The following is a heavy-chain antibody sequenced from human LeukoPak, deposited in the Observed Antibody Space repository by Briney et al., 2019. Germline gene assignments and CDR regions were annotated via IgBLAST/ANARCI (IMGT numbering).Heavy chain of an antibody. D-gene: IGHD6-13*01. J-gene: IGHJ4*02. CDR1: GFTFSSYS. Sequence: KAGGSLRLSCAASGFTFSSYSMNWVRQAPGKGLEWVSSISSSSSYIYYADSVKGRFTISRDNAKNSLYLQMNSLRAEDTALYYCAKVEKGIAAAAHPFDYWGQGTLVTVSS. CDR2: ISSSSSYI. V-gene: IGHV3-21*04. CDR3: AKVEKGIAAAAHPFDY.